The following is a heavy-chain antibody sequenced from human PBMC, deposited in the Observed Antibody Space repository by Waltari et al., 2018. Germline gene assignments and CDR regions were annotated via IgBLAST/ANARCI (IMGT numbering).Heavy chain of an antibody. J-gene: IGHJ4*02. D-gene: IGHD5-18*01. CDR2: IRDDGSDK. V-gene: IGHV3-30*02. CDR3: AKDSRGYSYGSY. CDR1: GFTFSKYG. Sequence: QVKLVESGGGVVQPGGSLRLACVASGFTFSKYGMHWVRPAPGKGLEWVTFIRDDGSDKYYADAVKGRFTISRDNSKNTLYLQMNSLRAEDTAVYYCAKDSRGYSYGSYWGQGTLVTVSS.